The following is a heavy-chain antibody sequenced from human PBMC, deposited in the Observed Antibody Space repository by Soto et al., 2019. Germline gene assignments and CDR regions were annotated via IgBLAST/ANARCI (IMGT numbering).Heavy chain of an antibody. CDR2: IYYSGST. V-gene: IGHV4-39*01. J-gene: IGHJ6*03. D-gene: IGHD1-26*01. CDR1: GGSISSSSYY. Sequence: QLQLQESGPGLLKPSETLSLTCTVSGGSISSSSYYWGWIRQPPGKGLEWIGSIYYSGSTYYNPSLTRRIPLSVATSNNQFSLKLSSVTAADTAVYYCARPSPLGSYYYYYMDVWGKGTTVTVSS. CDR3: ARPSPLGSYYYYYMDV.